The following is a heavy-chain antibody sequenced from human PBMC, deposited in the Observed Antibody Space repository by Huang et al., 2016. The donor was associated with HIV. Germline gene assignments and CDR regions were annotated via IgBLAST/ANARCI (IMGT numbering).Heavy chain of an antibody. Sequence: QVQLQESGQGLVKPSDTLSLTCIVSGDSVDSSYSYWGWVRQPPGKGLEWMGSIYSNGNTYVNKYLKSRITISVDTSKNHFSLNLKTVTAADTAVYYCSRGPSTPATELWGQGTMVTVSS. CDR1: GDSVDSSYSY. CDR3: SRGPSTPATEL. D-gene: IGHD1-1*01. V-gene: IGHV4-39*02. J-gene: IGHJ3*01. CDR2: IYSNGNT.